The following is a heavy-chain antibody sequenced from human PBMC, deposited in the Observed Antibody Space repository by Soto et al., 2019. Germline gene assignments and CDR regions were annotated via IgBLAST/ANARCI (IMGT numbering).Heavy chain of an antibody. CDR3: AKDLNGYSAYHTFYY. Sequence: GGSLRLSCAASGFSFSSYGMHWVRQAPGKGLEWVAVISYDGSEEYYADSVKGRFTISRDNSKKTQYLQMNSLRVEDTAVYYCAKDLNGYSAYHTFYYWGQGTVVTVSS. J-gene: IGHJ4*02. D-gene: IGHD5-12*01. V-gene: IGHV3-30*18. CDR2: ISYDGSEE. CDR1: GFSFSSYG.